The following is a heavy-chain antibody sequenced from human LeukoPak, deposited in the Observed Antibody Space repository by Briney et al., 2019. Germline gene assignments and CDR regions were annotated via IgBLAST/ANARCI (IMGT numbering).Heavy chain of an antibody. D-gene: IGHD2-2*01. CDR3: ARGVLGIVVVPAAMRYYYYMDV. J-gene: IGHJ6*03. CDR1: GGSISSGSYY. CDR2: IYTSGSA. V-gene: IGHV4-61*02. Sequence: SQTLSLTCTVSGGSISSGSYYWSWIRQPAGKGLEWIGRIYTSGSAHYNPSLKRRVTISVDTSKNQFSLKLSSVTAADTAVYYCARGVLGIVVVPAAMRYYYYMDVWGKGTTVTVSS.